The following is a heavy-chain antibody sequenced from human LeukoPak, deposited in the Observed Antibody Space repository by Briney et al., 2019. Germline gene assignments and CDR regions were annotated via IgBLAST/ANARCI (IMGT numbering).Heavy chain of an antibody. J-gene: IGHJ4*02. CDR3: ARKGGYLENYFDC. CDR1: GGSFSSDNYY. Sequence: PSETLSLTCTVSGGSFSSDNYYWTWLRQPPGKGLEWIGYIYYSGSTNHNPSLKSRVTISVDTSKNQFSLKLSSVTAADTAVYYCARKGGYLENYFDCWGQGTLVTVSS. V-gene: IGHV4-61*01. CDR2: IYYSGST. D-gene: IGHD5-12*01.